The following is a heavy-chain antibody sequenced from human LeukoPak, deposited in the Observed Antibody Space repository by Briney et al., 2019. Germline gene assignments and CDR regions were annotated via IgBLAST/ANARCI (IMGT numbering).Heavy chain of an antibody. V-gene: IGHV3-15*01. CDR1: GFTFSSYW. Sequence: GGSLRLSCAASGFTFSSYWLHWVRQAPGKGLEWVGRIKSKTDGGTTDYAAPVKGRFAISRDDSKNTLYLQMNSLKTEDTAVYYCTTATFLRIRYSSSSMDYWGQGTLVTVSS. D-gene: IGHD6-13*01. CDR2: IKSKTDGGTT. J-gene: IGHJ4*02. CDR3: TTATFLRIRYSSSSMDY.